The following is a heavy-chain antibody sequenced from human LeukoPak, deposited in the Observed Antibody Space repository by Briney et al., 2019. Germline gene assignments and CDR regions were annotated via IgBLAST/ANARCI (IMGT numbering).Heavy chain of an antibody. V-gene: IGHV3-33*01. J-gene: IGHJ4*02. CDR1: GFTFSSYG. CDR2: LWYDGYNK. Sequence: PGGSLRLSCAASGFTFSSYGMHWVRQAPGKGLEWVAVLWYDGYNKYYADSVKGRFTISRDNSKNTLYLQMNSLRAEDTAVYYCARDLYSSSFDYWGQGTLVTVSS. CDR3: ARDLYSSSFDY. D-gene: IGHD6-19*01.